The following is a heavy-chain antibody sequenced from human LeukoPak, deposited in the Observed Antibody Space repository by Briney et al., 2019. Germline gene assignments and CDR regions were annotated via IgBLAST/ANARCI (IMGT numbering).Heavy chain of an antibody. D-gene: IGHD3-3*01. CDR1: VFTYHKYA. CDR2: ISGSGYST. J-gene: IGHJ4*02. CDR3: VKLSGSGARGPFDF. V-gene: IGHV3-23*01. Sequence: GGSLRLSCVASVFTYHKYAMAWVRQAPGKGLEWVSGISGSGYSTYYADSVKGRFTISRDDSKNTLYMQMNSLRVEDTAVYYCVKLSGSGARGPFDFWGQGTLVTVSS.